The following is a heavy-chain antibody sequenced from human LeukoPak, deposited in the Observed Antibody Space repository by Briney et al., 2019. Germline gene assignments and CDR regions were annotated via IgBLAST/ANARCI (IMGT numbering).Heavy chain of an antibody. Sequence: GASVKVSCKASGYTFTSYGISWVRQAPGQGLEWMGWISAYNGNTNYAQKLQGRVTMTTDTSTSTAYMELRSLRSDDTAVYYCARGFGVVVPAAIWFDPWGQGTLVTVSS. CDR3: ARGFGVVVPAAIWFDP. J-gene: IGHJ5*02. V-gene: IGHV1-18*01. CDR1: GYTFTSYG. CDR2: ISAYNGNT. D-gene: IGHD2-2*01.